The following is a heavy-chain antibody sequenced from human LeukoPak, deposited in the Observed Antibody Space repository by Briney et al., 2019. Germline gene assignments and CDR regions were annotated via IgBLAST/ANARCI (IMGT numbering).Heavy chain of an antibody. CDR1: GYTFTSYD. V-gene: IGHV1-8*01. CDR3: ARGWKYYYGSGKQGGHNWFDP. D-gene: IGHD3-10*01. CDR2: MNPNSGNT. Sequence: VASVKVSCKASGYTFTSYDINWLRQATGQGLEWMGWMNPNSGNTGYAQKFQGRVTMTRNTSISTAYMELSSLRSEDTAVYYCARGWKYYYGSGKQGGHNWFDPWGQGTLVTVPS. J-gene: IGHJ5*02.